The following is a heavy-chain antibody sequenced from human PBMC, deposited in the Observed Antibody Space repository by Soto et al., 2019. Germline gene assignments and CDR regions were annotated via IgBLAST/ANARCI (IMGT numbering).Heavy chain of an antibody. CDR3: AAGSYYYGSGSYYNDY. CDR2: IVVGSGNT. J-gene: IGHJ4*02. V-gene: IGHV1-58*01. D-gene: IGHD3-10*01. Sequence: QMQLVQSGPEVKKPGTSVKVSCKASGFTFTSSAVQWVRQARGQRLEWIGWIVVGSGNTNYAQKFQERVTITRDMSTSTAYMELSSLRSEDTAVYYCAAGSYYYGSGSYYNDYWGQGTLVTVSS. CDR1: GFTFTSSA.